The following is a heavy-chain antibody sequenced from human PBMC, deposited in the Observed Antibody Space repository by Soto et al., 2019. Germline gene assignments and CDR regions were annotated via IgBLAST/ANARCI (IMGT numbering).Heavy chain of an antibody. J-gene: IGHJ4*02. V-gene: IGHV3-30-3*01. Sequence: QVQLVESGGGVVKPGRSLGFSCAASGLPFSSYAMHWVGQAPAKGLERVAVISYDGSNKYYADSVKGRFTISRDNSKNTLYLQMNSLRAEDTAVHYCARDHQAATGPPDYWGQGTLVTVSS. CDR2: ISYDGSNK. D-gene: IGHD2-15*01. CDR1: GLPFSSYA. CDR3: ARDHQAATGPPDY.